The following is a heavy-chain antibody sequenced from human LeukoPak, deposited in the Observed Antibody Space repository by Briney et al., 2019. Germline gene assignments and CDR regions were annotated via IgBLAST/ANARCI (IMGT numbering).Heavy chain of an antibody. CDR2: ISYSGSP. V-gene: IGHV4-31*03. Sequence: ASQTLSLTCTVSGASISSGGYYWSWIRQHPGKGLEWIGYISYSGSPYYNPSLKSRVTISVDTSRNQFSLKLSSVTAADTAAYYCARGPHCSSTSCYSEYFHHWGQGTLVTVSS. D-gene: IGHD2-2*01. CDR3: ARGPHCSSTSCYSEYFHH. CDR1: GASISSGGYY. J-gene: IGHJ1*01.